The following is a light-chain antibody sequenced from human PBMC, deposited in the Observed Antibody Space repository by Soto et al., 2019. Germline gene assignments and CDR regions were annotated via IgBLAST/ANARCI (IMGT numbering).Light chain of an antibody. Sequence: EIVLTQSPATLSLYPGERAALSCRASQGVGRFLAWYQQKPGQAPRLLIYDASNRATGIPARFSGSGSGTDFTLAINNLEPEDFAVYYCQQRSGWPLTFGGGTKV. CDR3: QQRSGWPLT. V-gene: IGKV3-11*01. CDR1: QGVGRF. J-gene: IGKJ4*01. CDR2: DAS.